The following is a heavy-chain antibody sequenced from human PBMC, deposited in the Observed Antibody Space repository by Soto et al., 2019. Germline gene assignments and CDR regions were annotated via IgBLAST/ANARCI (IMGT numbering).Heavy chain of an antibody. J-gene: IGHJ4*02. CDR1: GFTFSSYE. Sequence: PGGSLRLSCAASGFTFSSYEMNWVRQAPGKGLEWVSYIRTGGSSTYYADSVKGRFTISRDNAKNSLYLQMNSLRAEDTAVYYCARDGGSSGPFDYWGQGTLVTVSS. V-gene: IGHV3-48*03. CDR3: ARDGGSSGPFDY. CDR2: IRTGGSST. D-gene: IGHD3-22*01.